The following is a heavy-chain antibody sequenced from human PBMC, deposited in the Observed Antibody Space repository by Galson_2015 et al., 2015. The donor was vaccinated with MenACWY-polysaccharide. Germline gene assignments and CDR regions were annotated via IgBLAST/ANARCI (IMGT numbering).Heavy chain of an antibody. CDR3: AREGSRIAFHPFDI. J-gene: IGHJ3*02. Sequence: SLRLSCAASGLRFSGSGMHWVRQAPGKGLEWVAVIQYDGSNKVYVDSVKGRFTISRDNSKNTLFLKMNSLRAEDTAVYYCAREGSRIAFHPFDIWGRGTMVTVSS. V-gene: IGHV3-33*05. CDR2: IQYDGSNK. D-gene: IGHD2-15*01. CDR1: GLRFSGSG.